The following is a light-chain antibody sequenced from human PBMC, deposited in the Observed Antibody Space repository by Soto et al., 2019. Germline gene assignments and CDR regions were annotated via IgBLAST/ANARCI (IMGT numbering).Light chain of an antibody. CDR2: GNS. CDR3: QSYDSGLSTSI. CDR1: SSNIGAGND. Sequence: QSVLTQPPSVSGAPGQRVTISCTGSSSNIGAGNDVHWYQQLLGTAPKLPIYGNSNRPSGVPDRFSAFKSGTSASLAITGLQAEDEADYYCQSYDSGLSTSIFGTGTKVTVL. J-gene: IGLJ1*01. V-gene: IGLV1-40*01.